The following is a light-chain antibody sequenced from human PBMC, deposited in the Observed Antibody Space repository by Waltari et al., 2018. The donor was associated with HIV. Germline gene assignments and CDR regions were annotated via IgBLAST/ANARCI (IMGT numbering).Light chain of an antibody. CDR3: QQYYNTPLT. Sequence: DIVMTKSPDSLAVSLGERATLNCRSSLSTFYRSNSKNYLAWYQQKPGQPPKLLMVWASARESGVPDRFSGSGSGTDFTLTISSLQAEDVATYYCQQYYNTPLTFGGGTKVEI. V-gene: IGKV4-1*01. J-gene: IGKJ4*01. CDR1: LSTFYRSNSKNY. CDR2: WAS.